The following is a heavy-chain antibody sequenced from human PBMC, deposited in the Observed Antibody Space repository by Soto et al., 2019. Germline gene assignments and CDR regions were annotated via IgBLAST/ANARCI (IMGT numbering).Heavy chain of an antibody. Sequence: SETLSLTCTVSGGSVSSGSYYWSWIRQPPGKGLEWIGYIYYSGSTNYNPSLKSRVTISVDTSKNQFSLKLSSVTAADTAVYYCARVSFLTIFGVVIQYYFDYWGQGTLVTVSS. CDR2: IYYSGST. D-gene: IGHD3-3*01. CDR1: GGSVSSGSYY. V-gene: IGHV4-61*01. CDR3: ARVSFLTIFGVVIQYYFDY. J-gene: IGHJ4*02.